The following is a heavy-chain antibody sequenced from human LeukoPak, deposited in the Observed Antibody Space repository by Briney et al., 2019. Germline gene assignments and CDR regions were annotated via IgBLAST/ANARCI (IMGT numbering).Heavy chain of an antibody. CDR3: ARDLYYGSGSYYIDY. D-gene: IGHD3-10*01. CDR1: GFTFSSYS. V-gene: IGHV3-21*01. Sequence: GGSLRLSCAASGFTFSSYSMNWVRQAPGKGLEGVSSISSSSSYIYYADSVKGRFTISRDNAKNSLYLQMNSLRAEDTAVYYCARDLYYGSGSYYIDYWDQGTLVTVSS. J-gene: IGHJ4*02. CDR2: ISSSSSYI.